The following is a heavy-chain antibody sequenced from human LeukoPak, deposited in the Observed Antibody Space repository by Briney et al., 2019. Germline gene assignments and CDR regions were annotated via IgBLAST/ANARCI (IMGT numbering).Heavy chain of an antibody. CDR1: GGSISSSSYY. Sequence: SETLSLTCTVSGGSISSSSYYWGWLRQPPGKGLVGIGCIYYSGITYYNPTLKSRVTISVDTSKSQFSLRLSSVTAAETALYCCARQRGFNCDSTTRRFSDCWGQGTRVTVSS. CDR3: ARQRGFNCDSTTRRFSDC. J-gene: IGHJ4*02. D-gene: IGHD2/OR15-2a*01. V-gene: IGHV4-39*01. CDR2: IYYSGIT.